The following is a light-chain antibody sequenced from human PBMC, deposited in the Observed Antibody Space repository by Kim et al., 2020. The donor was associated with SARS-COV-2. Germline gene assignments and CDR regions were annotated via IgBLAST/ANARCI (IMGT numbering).Light chain of an antibody. CDR2: AVS. V-gene: IGLV2-14*01. Sequence: QSALTQPASVSGSPGQSITISCTGTSSDVGGYTSVSWYQQHPGKAPKLIIYAVSPRPSGVSDRFSASKSGNTASLTISGLQAEDEAEEYCSSFTTSSTLRGFGTGTKVTVL. J-gene: IGLJ1*01. CDR1: SSDVGGYTS. CDR3: SSFTTSSTLRG.